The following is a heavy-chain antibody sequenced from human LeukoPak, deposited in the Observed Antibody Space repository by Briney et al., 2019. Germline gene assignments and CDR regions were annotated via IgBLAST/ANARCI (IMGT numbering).Heavy chain of an antibody. J-gene: IGHJ4*02. CDR2: ISSSSSYI. Sequence: GGSLRLSCAASGFTSSSYSMNWVRQAPGKGLEWVSSISSSSSYIYYADSVKGRFTISRDNAKNSLYLQMNSLRAEDTAVCYCARGYDFWSGYHDYWGQGTLVTVSS. D-gene: IGHD3-3*01. V-gene: IGHV3-21*01. CDR1: GFTSSSYS. CDR3: ARGYDFWSGYHDY.